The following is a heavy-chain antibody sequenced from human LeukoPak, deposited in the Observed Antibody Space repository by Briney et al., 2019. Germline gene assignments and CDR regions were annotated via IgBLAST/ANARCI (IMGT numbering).Heavy chain of an antibody. CDR2: FHYRGGN. CDR1: GGSISSGAYY. Sequence: PSQTLSLTCTVSGGSISSGAYYWSWIRQHPGRGLEWLGSFHYRGGNSYGPPLKSRVTKSVDTSKNQSSLKLSSVTAADTAVYYCARGGYEGVGPNKRSDYWGQGALVTVSS. D-gene: IGHD5-12*01. CDR3: ARGGYEGVGPNKRSDY. V-gene: IGHV4-31*03. J-gene: IGHJ4*02.